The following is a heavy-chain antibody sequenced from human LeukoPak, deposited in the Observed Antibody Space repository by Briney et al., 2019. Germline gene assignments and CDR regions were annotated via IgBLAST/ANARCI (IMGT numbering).Heavy chain of an antibody. CDR2: INWNGGST. Sequence: GGSLRLSCAASGFTFDHYGMIWLRQAPGKGLEWVTGINWNGGSTGYADSVKGRFTISRDNAKNSLYLQMNSLRAEDTALYHCARGIAAAGYWYFDLWGRGTLVTVSS. D-gene: IGHD6-13*01. V-gene: IGHV3-20*01. CDR1: GFTFDHYG. CDR3: ARGIAAAGYWYFDL. J-gene: IGHJ2*01.